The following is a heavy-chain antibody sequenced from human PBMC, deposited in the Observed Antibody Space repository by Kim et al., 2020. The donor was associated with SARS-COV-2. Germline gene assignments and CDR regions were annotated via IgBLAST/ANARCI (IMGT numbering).Heavy chain of an antibody. CDR2: INPNSGGT. Sequence: ASVKVSCKASGYTFTGYYMHWVRQAPGQGLEWMGWINPNSGGTNYAQKFQGRVTMTRDTSISTAYMELSRLRSDDTAVYYCARGWQLVPLYYGMDVWGQGTTVTVSS. CDR3: ARGWQLVPLYYGMDV. CDR1: GYTFTGYY. D-gene: IGHD6-13*01. J-gene: IGHJ6*02. V-gene: IGHV1-2*02.